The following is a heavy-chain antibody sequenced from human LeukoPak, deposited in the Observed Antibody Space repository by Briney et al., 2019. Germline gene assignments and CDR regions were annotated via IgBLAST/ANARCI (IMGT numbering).Heavy chain of an antibody. CDR1: GGSISSYC. CDR3: AREYSSSSGRRAFDF. CDR2: IYYSGST. V-gene: IGHV4-59*08. J-gene: IGHJ3*01. D-gene: IGHD6-6*01. Sequence: SETLSLTCTVSGGSISSYCWNWIRQPPGKGLEWIGYIYYSGSTNHNPSLKSRVTTLVDTSKNQFSLRLSSVTAADTAVYYCAREYSSSSGRRAFDFWGQGTMVTVSS.